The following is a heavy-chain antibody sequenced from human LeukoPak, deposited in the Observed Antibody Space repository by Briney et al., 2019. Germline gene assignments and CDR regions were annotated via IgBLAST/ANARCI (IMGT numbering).Heavy chain of an antibody. V-gene: IGHV4-34*01. D-gene: IGHD3-10*01. CDR2: INHSGST. CDR1: GGSFSGYY. CDR3: AGSMVRGEDYYYMDV. J-gene: IGHJ6*03. Sequence: SETLSLTCAVYGGSFSGYYWSWIRQPPGKGLEWIGEINHSGSTNYNPSLKGRVTISVDTSKNQFSLKLSSVTAADTAVYYCAGSMVRGEDYYYMDVWGKGTTVTVSS.